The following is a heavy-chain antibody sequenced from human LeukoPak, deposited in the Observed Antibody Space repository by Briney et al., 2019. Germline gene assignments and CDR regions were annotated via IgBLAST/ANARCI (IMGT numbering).Heavy chain of an antibody. CDR1: GGSISNYY. Sequence: SETLSLTCTVSGGSISNYYWSWIRQPPGKGLEWIGYVHFSGFTNYNPSLQSRVTISLDTSKNQFSLKLSSVTAADTAVYYCARDVRSIAAADPLGYWGQGTWSPSPQ. CDR2: VHFSGFT. V-gene: IGHV4-59*01. D-gene: IGHD6-13*01. CDR3: ARDVRSIAAADPLGY. J-gene: IGHJ4*02.